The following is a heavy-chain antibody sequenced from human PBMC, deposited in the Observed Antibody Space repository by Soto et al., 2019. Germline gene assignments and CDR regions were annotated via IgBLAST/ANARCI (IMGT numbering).Heavy chain of an antibody. CDR2: LSAYNGNT. Sequence: QVQLVQSGAEVKKPGASVKVSCKASGYTFTSYGISWVRQAPGQGLEWMGWLSAYNGNTNYAQKLQGRVTMTTDTSASTAYVERRRLRSDDTAVYYCARDGRGSGYDEYYSYCMDVWGHGATVTVSS. D-gene: IGHD5-12*01. J-gene: IGHJ6*02. CDR3: ARDGRGSGYDEYYSYCMDV. CDR1: GYTFTSYG. V-gene: IGHV1-18*01.